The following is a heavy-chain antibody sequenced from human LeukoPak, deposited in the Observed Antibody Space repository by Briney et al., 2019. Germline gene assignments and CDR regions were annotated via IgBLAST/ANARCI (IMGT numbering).Heavy chain of an antibody. D-gene: IGHD4-17*01. V-gene: IGHV4-4*07. Sequence: PSETLSLTCTVSGGSISSYYWSWIRQPAGKGLEWIGRIYTSGSTNYNPSLKSRVTMSVDTSKNQFSRKLSSVTAADTAVYYCARDHPDYGDFTDAFDIWGQGTMVTVSS. CDR1: GGSISSYY. J-gene: IGHJ3*02. CDR3: ARDHPDYGDFTDAFDI. CDR2: IYTSGST.